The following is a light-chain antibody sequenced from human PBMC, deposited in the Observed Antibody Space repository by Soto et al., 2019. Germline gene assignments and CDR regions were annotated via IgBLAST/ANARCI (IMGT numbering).Light chain of an antibody. V-gene: IGKV3-15*01. J-gene: IGKJ1*01. CDR2: GAS. CDR1: QSVDIN. CDR3: RQYRNWPRT. Sequence: PGERVTLSCRASQSVDINLAWYQQKPGQAPRLLIYGASTRATDMPGRFSGRGSGTEFTLTISSLQSEYYAVYYCRQYRNWPRTFGQGTKVDI.